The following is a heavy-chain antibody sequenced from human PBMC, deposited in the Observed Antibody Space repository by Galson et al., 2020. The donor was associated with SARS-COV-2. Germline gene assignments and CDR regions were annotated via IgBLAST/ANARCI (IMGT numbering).Heavy chain of an antibody. J-gene: IGHJ4*02. CDR2: ISGSGGST. V-gene: IGHV3-23*01. Sequence: GESLKISCAASGFTFSSYAMSWVRQAPGKGLEWVSAISGSGGSTYYADSVKGRFTISRDNSKNTLYLQMNSLRAEDTAVYYCANEKHSSWYVPNYYWGQGTLVTVSS. D-gene: IGHD6-13*01. CDR3: ANEKHSSWYVPNYY. CDR1: GFTFSSYA.